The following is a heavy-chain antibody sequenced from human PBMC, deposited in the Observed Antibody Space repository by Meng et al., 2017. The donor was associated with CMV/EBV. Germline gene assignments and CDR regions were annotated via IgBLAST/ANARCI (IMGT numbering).Heavy chain of an antibody. V-gene: IGHV1-2*02. CDR2: INPNSGDT. Sequence: QVQLVQSGAELRKPGASVKVSCKASGDTFTDYYMHWVRQAPGQGLEWMGCINPNSGDTNYAQKFQGRVTMTRDTSISTAYMELSRLRSDDTAVYYCTRDAHLTTVTPNWFDPWSQGTLVTVSS. CDR3: TRDAHLTTVTPNWFDP. J-gene: IGHJ5*02. CDR1: GDTFTDYY. D-gene: IGHD4-17*01.